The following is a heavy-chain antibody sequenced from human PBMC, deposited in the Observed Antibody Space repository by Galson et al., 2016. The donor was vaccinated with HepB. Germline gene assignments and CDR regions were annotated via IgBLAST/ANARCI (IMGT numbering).Heavy chain of an antibody. CDR3: AKVIGRDAYYYYGMDV. CDR2: IWYDGSNK. Sequence: SLRLSCAASGFPFNTYGMHWVRQAPGKGLEWVAVIWYDGSNKYYADSVKGRFTVSRDNSKNTLYLQMNGLRAEDTAVYYCAKVIGRDAYYYYGMDVWGQGTTVTVSS. V-gene: IGHV3-33*06. CDR1: GFPFNTYG. D-gene: IGHD2/OR15-2a*01. J-gene: IGHJ6*02.